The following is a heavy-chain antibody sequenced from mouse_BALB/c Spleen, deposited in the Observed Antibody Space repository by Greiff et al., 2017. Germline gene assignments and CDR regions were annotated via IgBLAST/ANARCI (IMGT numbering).Heavy chain of an antibody. CDR2: INPSTGYT. CDR1: GYTFTSYC. CDR3: AREGGYAMDY. J-gene: IGHJ4*01. V-gene: IGHV1-4*01. Sequence: VQLQQSGAELATPGASVKMSCKASGYTFTSYCMHWVKQRPGQGLEWIGYINPSTGYTEYNQKFKDKATLTADKSSSTAYMQLSSLTSEDSAVYYCAREGGYAMDYWGQGTSVTVSS.